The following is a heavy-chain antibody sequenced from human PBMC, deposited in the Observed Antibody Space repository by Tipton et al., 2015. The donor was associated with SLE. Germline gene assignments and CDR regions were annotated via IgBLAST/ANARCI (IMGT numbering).Heavy chain of an antibody. V-gene: IGHV4-34*01. CDR3: ARGRGSSSSGHY. Sequence: TLSLTCAVYGGSFSGYYWSWIRQPPGKGLEWIGEINHSGSTNYNPSLKSRVTISVDTSKNQFSLKLSSVPAADTAVYYCARGRGSSSSGHYWGQGTLVTVSS. CDR1: GGSFSGYY. CDR2: INHSGST. J-gene: IGHJ4*02. D-gene: IGHD6-6*01.